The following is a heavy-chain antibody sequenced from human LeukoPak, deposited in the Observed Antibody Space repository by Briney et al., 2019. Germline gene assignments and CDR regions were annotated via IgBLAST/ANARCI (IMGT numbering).Heavy chain of an antibody. J-gene: IGHJ6*03. V-gene: IGHV1-8*01. CDR2: MNPNSGNT. CDR1: GYTFTSYD. D-gene: IGHD6-13*01. CDR3: ASARRIAAAPYYYYYMDV. Sequence: ASVKVSCKASGYTFTSYDINWVRQATGQGLEWMGWMNPNSGNTGYAQKFQGRVTMTRNTSISTAYMELSSLRSEDTAVYYCASARRIAAAPYYYYYMDVWGQGTTVTVSS.